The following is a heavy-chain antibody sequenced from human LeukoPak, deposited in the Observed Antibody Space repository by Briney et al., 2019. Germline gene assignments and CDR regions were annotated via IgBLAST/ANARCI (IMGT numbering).Heavy chain of an antibody. V-gene: IGHV1-8*01. Sequence: ASVKVSCKASGYTFTSYDINWVRQATGQGLEWMGWKNPNSGNTGYAQKFQGRVTMTRNTSISTAYMELSSLRSEDTALYYCARGEVGATEFDYWGQGTLVTVSS. D-gene: IGHD1-26*01. CDR2: KNPNSGNT. CDR3: ARGEVGATEFDY. J-gene: IGHJ4*02. CDR1: GYTFTSYD.